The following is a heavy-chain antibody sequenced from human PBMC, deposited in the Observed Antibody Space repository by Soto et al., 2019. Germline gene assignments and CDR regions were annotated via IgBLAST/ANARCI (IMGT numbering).Heavy chain of an antibody. CDR2: IIPIFGTA. V-gene: IGHV1-69*06. D-gene: IGHD6-6*01. CDR3: ARLRYSSSDD. J-gene: IGHJ4*02. CDR1: GGTFSSYA. Sequence: SVKVSCTASGGTFSSYAISWVRQAPGQGLEWMGGIIPIFGTANYAQKFQGRVTITADKSTSTAYMELSSLRSEDTAGYYCARLRYSSSDDRGQGSLVTVSS.